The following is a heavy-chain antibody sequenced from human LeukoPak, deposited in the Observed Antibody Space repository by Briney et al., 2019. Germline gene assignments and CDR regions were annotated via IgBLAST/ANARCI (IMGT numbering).Heavy chain of an antibody. J-gene: IGHJ6*03. V-gene: IGHV1-2*02. CDR3: ARNTGYSSGWYAAYYYMDV. D-gene: IGHD6-19*01. CDR1: GYTFTGYY. Sequence: ASVKVSCKASGYTFTGYYMHWVRQAPGQGLEWMGWINPNSGGTNYAQKFQGRVTMTRDTSISTAYMELSRLRSDDTAVYYCARNTGYSSGWYAAYYYMDVWGKGTTVTVSS. CDR2: INPNSGGT.